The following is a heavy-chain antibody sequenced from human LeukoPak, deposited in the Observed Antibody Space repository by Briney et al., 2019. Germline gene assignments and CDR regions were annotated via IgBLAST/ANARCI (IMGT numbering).Heavy chain of an antibody. V-gene: IGHV3-30*03. CDR2: ISYDGSSQ. J-gene: IGHJ6*03. CDR1: GLTISTYG. Sequence: PGGSLRLSCAASGLTISTYGMHWVRQAPGKGLEWVAVISYDGSSQYYADSVKGRFTVSSDNSKNTLYLQMNSLRAEDTAVYYCARVGCSTSCYGFGYFYYYMDVWGKGTTVTVSS. CDR3: ARVGCSTSCYGFGYFYYYMDV. D-gene: IGHD2-2*01.